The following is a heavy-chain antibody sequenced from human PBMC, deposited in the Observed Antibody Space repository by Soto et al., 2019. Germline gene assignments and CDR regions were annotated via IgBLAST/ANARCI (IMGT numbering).Heavy chain of an antibody. Sequence: GGSLRLSCAASGFTFSSYAMSWVRQAPGKGLEWVSAISGSGGSTYYADSVKGRFTISRDNSKNTLYLQMNGLRAEDTAVYYCAKDPWYCSGGSCYTNFDYWGQGTLVTVSS. CDR2: ISGSGGST. CDR1: GFTFSSYA. J-gene: IGHJ4*02. V-gene: IGHV3-23*01. D-gene: IGHD2-15*01. CDR3: AKDPWYCSGGSCYTNFDY.